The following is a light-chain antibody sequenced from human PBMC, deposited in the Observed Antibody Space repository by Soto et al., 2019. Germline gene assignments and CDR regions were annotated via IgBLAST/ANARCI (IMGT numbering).Light chain of an antibody. CDR3: QEYNNYWR. V-gene: IGKV1-5*01. CDR1: QTISRW. CDR2: TAS. J-gene: IGKJ1*01. Sequence: DIQMTQSPSTLSASLGDTVTITCWASQTISRWLAWYQQKPGKAPRLLIYTASTLESGVPSRFSASGSGTEFTLTISSLHPDEFATDYCQEYNNYWRCGQGTKVDIK.